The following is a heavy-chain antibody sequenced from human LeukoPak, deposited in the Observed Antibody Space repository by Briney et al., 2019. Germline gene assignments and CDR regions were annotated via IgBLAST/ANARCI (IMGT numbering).Heavy chain of an antibody. CDR2: ISGSGGST. J-gene: IGHJ3*02. CDR3: AKFGLAGSGRYHDAFDI. D-gene: IGHD3-10*01. CDR1: GFTFSSHG. Sequence: PGGSLRLSCAASGFTFSSHGMTWVRQAPGKGLEWVSAISGSGGSTYYADPVKGRSTISRDNSKNTLYLQMNSLRAEDTAVYYCAKFGLAGSGRYHDAFDIWGQGTMVTVSS. V-gene: IGHV3-23*01.